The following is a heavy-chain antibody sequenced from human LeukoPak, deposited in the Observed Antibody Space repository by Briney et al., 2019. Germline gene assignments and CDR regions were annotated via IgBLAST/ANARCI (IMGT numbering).Heavy chain of an antibody. Sequence: ASVKVSCKASGYTFTSYYMHWVRQAPGQGLEWMGIINPSGGSTSYAQKFQGRVTMTRDTSTSTVYMELSSLGSEDTAVYYCARDPGAGGSGSSNISNFDYWGQGTLVTVSS. CDR1: GYTFTSYY. V-gene: IGHV1-46*01. J-gene: IGHJ4*02. CDR2: INPSGGST. CDR3: ARDPGAGGSGSSNISNFDY. D-gene: IGHD3-10*01.